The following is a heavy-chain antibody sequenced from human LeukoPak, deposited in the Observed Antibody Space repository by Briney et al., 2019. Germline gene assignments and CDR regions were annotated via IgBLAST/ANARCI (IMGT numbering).Heavy chain of an antibody. D-gene: IGHD3-3*01. CDR1: GGSISTTNW. J-gene: IGHJ4*02. CDR2: VHLSGRT. Sequence: PSGTLSLTCGVSGGSISTTNWWTWVRQPPGEGLEWIGEVHLSGRTHYNPSLESRVTMSVDMSENHISLRLTSVTAADTAVYYCAREGGFYRPLDYSGQGTLVTVSS. CDR3: AREGGFYRPLDY. V-gene: IGHV4-4*02.